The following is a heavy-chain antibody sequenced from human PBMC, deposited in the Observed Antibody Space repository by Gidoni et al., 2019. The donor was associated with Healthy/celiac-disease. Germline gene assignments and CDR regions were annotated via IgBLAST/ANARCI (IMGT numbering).Heavy chain of an antibody. J-gene: IGHJ4*02. CDR2: IIPIFGTA. CDR3: ARGHLGYCSSTSCYLD. Sequence: QVQLVQSGAEVKTPASSVKVSCKASGGTFSSYAISWVRQAPGQGLEWMGGIIPIFGTANYAQKFQGRVTITADESTSTAYMELSSLRSEDTAVYYCARGHLGYCSSTSCYLDWGQGTLVTVSS. CDR1: GGTFSSYA. V-gene: IGHV1-69*01. D-gene: IGHD2-2*01.